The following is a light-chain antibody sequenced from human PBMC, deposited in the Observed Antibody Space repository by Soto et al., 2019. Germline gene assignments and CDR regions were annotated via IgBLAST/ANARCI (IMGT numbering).Light chain of an antibody. J-gene: IGKJ4*01. CDR1: QSVTSSY. CDR3: QQYGSSPLT. V-gene: IGKV3-20*01. CDR2: GAS. Sequence: EIVMTQSPGTLSLSPVERATLSCRASQSVTSSYLAWYQQKPGQAPRLLIYGASIRATGIPDRFSGSGSGTDFTVTIDGLEPEDFAVYYCQQYGSSPLTFGGGTKVDIK.